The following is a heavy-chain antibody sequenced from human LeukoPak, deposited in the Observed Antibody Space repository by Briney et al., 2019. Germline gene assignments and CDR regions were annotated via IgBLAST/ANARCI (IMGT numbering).Heavy chain of an antibody. D-gene: IGHD6-19*01. CDR3: AKGSLRAAGTSAFDY. CDR1: GYTFTSYG. V-gene: IGHV1-18*01. J-gene: IGHJ4*02. Sequence: ASVKVSCKASGYTFTSYGISWVRQAPGQGLEWMGWISAYNGNTNYAQKPQGRVTMTTDTSTSTAYMELRSLRSDDTAVYYCAKGSLRAAGTSAFDYWGQGTLVTVSS. CDR2: ISAYNGNT.